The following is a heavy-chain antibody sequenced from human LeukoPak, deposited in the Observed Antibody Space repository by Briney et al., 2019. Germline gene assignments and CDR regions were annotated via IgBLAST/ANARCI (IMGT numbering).Heavy chain of an antibody. J-gene: IGHJ3*02. Sequence: GGSLRLSCVASGFTFSSYDMNWVRQAPGKGLEWLSGISGSGSGYYADSMRGRFTISRDNSKNTLYLQMGSLRTEDTAVYYCAKRDPQQNAFDIWGQGTKVTVSS. V-gene: IGHV3-23*01. D-gene: IGHD6-13*01. CDR1: GFTFSSYD. CDR2: ISGSGSG. CDR3: AKRDPQQNAFDI.